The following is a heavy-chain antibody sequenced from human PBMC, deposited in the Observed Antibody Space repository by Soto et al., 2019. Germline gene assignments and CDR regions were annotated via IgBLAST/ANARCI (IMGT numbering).Heavy chain of an antibody. CDR2: IYPGDSDT. J-gene: IGHJ6*02. D-gene: IGHD3-22*01. CDR3: ARHRGYYYDSSGYSLSYRGYYYYYGMDV. V-gene: IGHV5-51*01. CDR1: GYSFTSYW. Sequence: GESLKISCKGSGYSFTSYWIGWVRQMPGKGLEWMGIIYPGDSDTRYSPSFQGQVTISADKSISTAYLQWSSLKASDTAMYYCARHRGYYYDSSGYSLSYRGYYYYYGMDVWGQGTTVTVSS.